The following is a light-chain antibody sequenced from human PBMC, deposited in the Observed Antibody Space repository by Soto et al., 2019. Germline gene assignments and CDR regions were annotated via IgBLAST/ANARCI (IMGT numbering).Light chain of an antibody. J-gene: IGLJ3*02. V-gene: IGLV2-14*01. CDR2: QVS. CDR3: SSYAGSRTFV. CDR1: SSDVGGYNY. Sequence: QSALTQPASVSGSPGQSITISCTGTSSDVGGYNYVSWYQQHPGKAPKLMIYQVSNRPSGVSNRFSGSKSGNTASLTISGLQAEDEADYYCSSYAGSRTFVFGGGTKLTVL.